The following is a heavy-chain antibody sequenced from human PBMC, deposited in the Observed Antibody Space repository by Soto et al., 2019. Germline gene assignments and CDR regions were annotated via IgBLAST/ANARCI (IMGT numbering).Heavy chain of an antibody. CDR2: IHHSGRT. J-gene: IGHJ4*02. CDR1: GDSISSDKW. V-gene: IGHV4-4*02. CDR3: ASRGDSHFDY. Sequence: QVQLQESGPGLVKPSGTLSLTCAVSGDSISSDKWWSWVRQPPGKGLEWIGEIHHSGRTNYNPSLNSPVTILVETSKTPVSLELSSITAAVTAVSSCASRGDSHFDYSGQRTLVPVSS. D-gene: IGHD2-21*02.